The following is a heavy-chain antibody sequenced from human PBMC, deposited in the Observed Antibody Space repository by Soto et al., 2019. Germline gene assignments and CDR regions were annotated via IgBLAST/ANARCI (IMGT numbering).Heavy chain of an antibody. V-gene: IGHV1-18*01. J-gene: IGHJ6*03. CDR1: GYTFTSYG. CDR3: ARQTIVVVPAAPHTYYYYMDV. D-gene: IGHD2-2*01. CDR2: ISAYNGNT. Sequence: ASVKVSCKASGYTFTSYGISWVRQAPGQGLEWMGWISAYNGNTNYAQKLQGRVTMTTDTSTSTAYMELRSLRSDDTAVYYCARQTIVVVPAAPHTYYYYMDVWGKGTTVTVSS.